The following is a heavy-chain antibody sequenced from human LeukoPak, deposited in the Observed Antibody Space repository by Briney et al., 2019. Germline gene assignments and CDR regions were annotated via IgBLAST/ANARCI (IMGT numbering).Heavy chain of an antibody. Sequence: GAALEISYEGAGYSFTSYWIGWVRPMPGKGVEWMGIIYPGDSDTRYSPSFPGQVTISADNSISTAYLQWSSLKASDTAMYYCARPGGYGISYYFDYWGQGTLVTVSS. J-gene: IGHJ4*02. CDR2: IYPGDSDT. CDR1: GYSFTSYW. V-gene: IGHV5-51*01. CDR3: ARPGGYGISYYFDY. D-gene: IGHD4-17*01.